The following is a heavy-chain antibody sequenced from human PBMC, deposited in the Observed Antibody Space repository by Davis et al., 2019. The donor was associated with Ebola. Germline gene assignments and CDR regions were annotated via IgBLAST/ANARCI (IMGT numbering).Heavy chain of an antibody. CDR1: GFAFRNYA. V-gene: IGHV3-23*01. Sequence: PGGSLRLSCVASGFAFRNYAMSWVRQAPGKGLEWVSTISGNSHNIHYADSVEGRFTISRDNSQNTLYLQMSSLRAEDTAIYYCARDVVPAAICGMDVWGQGTTVTVSS. D-gene: IGHD2-2*01. CDR3: ARDVVPAAICGMDV. J-gene: IGHJ6*02. CDR2: ISGNSHNI.